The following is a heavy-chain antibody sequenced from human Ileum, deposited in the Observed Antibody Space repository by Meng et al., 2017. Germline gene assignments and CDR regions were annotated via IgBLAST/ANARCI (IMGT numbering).Heavy chain of an antibody. Sequence: SSVKVSCKASGGTFSSYAISWVRQAPGQGLEWMGGIIPIFGTANYAQKFQGRVTITADESASTAYMELSSLRSEDTAVYYCARGGQYYYDSSGQFDPWGQGTLVTVSS. J-gene: IGHJ5*02. CDR2: IIPIFGTA. V-gene: IGHV1-69*13. D-gene: IGHD3-22*01. CDR3: ARGGQYYYDSSGQFDP. CDR1: GGTFSSYA.